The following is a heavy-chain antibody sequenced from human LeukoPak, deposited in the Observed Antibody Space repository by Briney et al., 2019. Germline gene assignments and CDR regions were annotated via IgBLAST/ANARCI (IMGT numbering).Heavy chain of an antibody. CDR2: INHSGSA. CDR1: GGSFSGYY. J-gene: IGHJ3*02. CDR3: ARGRGYSYGRRGDAFDI. D-gene: IGHD5-18*01. V-gene: IGHV4-34*01. Sequence: PSETLSLTCAVYGGSFSGYYWSWIRQPPGKGLEWIGEINHSGSANYNPSLKSRATISVDTSKNQFSLKLSSVTAADTAVYYCARGRGYSYGRRGDAFDIWGQGTMVTVSS.